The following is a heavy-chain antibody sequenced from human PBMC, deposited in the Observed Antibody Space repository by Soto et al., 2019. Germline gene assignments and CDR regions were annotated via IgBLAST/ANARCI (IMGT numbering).Heavy chain of an antibody. Sequence: PGESLKISCKGSGYSFTTYWIGWVRQMPGKGLEWMGIIYPGDSDTTYSPSFQGQVTISADKSISTAYLQWSSLEASDTAMYYCARTSADCSGGSCYSYGMDVWGQGTTATVSS. J-gene: IGHJ6*02. CDR3: ARTSADCSGGSCYSYGMDV. V-gene: IGHV5-51*01. CDR2: IYPGDSDT. D-gene: IGHD2-15*01. CDR1: GYSFTTYW.